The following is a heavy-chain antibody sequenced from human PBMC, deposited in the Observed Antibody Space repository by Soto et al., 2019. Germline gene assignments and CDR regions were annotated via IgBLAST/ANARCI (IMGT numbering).Heavy chain of an antibody. J-gene: IGHJ4*02. V-gene: IGHV1-46*01. Sequence: QVQLMQSGAEVKKPGASVKVSCKASGDTFTDYYIHWVRQAPGQGLEWMGTVNPIGGHTTYAQHFPGSVPMTTDTSTSTLYMELTSLTSDDTAVYYCARGGHVVVVTAALDYWGQGTLVTVSS. CDR3: ARGGHVVVVTAALDY. CDR1: GDTFTDYY. D-gene: IGHD2-21*02. CDR2: VNPIGGHT.